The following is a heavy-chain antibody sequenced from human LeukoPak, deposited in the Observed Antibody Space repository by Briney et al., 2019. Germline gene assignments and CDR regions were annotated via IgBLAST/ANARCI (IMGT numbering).Heavy chain of an antibody. CDR3: AKRASKTRLRNGSSFDY. Sequence: PGGSLRLSCAASGFTFSSYAMSWVRQAPGKGLEWVSAISGSGGSTYYADSVKGRFTISRDNSKNTLYLQMNSLRAEDTAVYYCAKRASKTRLRNGSSFDYWGQGTLVTVSS. J-gene: IGHJ4*02. D-gene: IGHD3-10*01. V-gene: IGHV3-23*01. CDR2: ISGSGGST. CDR1: GFTFSSYA.